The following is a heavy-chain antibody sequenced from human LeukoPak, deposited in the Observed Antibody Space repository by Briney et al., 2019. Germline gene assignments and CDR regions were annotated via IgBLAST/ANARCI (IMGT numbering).Heavy chain of an antibody. CDR3: ASSLDGEYEWFDP. CDR1: GYTFTGYY. D-gene: IGHD4-17*01. V-gene: IGHV1-2*04. CDR2: INSNSGGT. J-gene: IGHJ5*02. Sequence: GASVKVSCKASGYTFTGYYMHWVRQAPGQGLEWMRWINSNSGGTNYAQKFQGWVTMTRDTSISTAYMELSRLRSDDTAVYYCASSLDGEYEWFDPWGQGTLVTVSS.